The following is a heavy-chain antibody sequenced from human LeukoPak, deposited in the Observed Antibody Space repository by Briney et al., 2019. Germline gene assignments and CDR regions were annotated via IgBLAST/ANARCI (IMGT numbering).Heavy chain of an antibody. V-gene: IGHV1-69*13. D-gene: IGHD3-10*01. CDR3: ARDGSGSYYKDAKNDY. Sequence: ASVKVSCKASGGTFSSYAISWVRQAPGQGLEWMGGIIPIFGTANYAQKFQGRVTITADESTSTAYMELSSLRSEDTAVYYCARDGSGSYYKDAKNDYWGQGTLVTVSS. CDR1: GGTFSSYA. J-gene: IGHJ4*02. CDR2: IIPIFGTA.